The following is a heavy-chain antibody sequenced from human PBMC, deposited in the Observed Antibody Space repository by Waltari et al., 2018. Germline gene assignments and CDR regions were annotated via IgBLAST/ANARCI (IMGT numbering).Heavy chain of an antibody. CDR2: MYHSGSS. Sequence: QVQLEESGPGLVKPSGTLSLTCDVSGGSISSDNWWSWVRQPPGKGLEWIGEMYHSGSSNYNPSLKSRVTISVYKSKNQFSLKVIPVTAADTAVYYCARDPRTYASGEGCFDPWGQGTLVTVSS. CDR1: GGSISSDNW. V-gene: IGHV4-4*02. J-gene: IGHJ5*02. D-gene: IGHD3-10*01. CDR3: ARDPRTYASGEGCFDP.